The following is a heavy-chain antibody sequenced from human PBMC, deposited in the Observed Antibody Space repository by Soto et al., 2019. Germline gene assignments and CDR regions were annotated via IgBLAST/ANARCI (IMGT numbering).Heavy chain of an antibody. V-gene: IGHV4-39*01. D-gene: IGHD4-17*01. CDR3: ARHNDGDYRHGYYYYGMDV. Sequence: QLQLQESGPGLVKPSETLSLTCTVSGGSISSSSYYWGWIRQPPGKGLEWIGSIYYSGSTYYNSSLKSRVTISVDTSKNQFSLKLSSVTAADTAVYYCARHNDGDYRHGYYYYGMDVWGQGTTVTVSS. J-gene: IGHJ6*02. CDR1: GGSISSSSYY. CDR2: IYYSGST.